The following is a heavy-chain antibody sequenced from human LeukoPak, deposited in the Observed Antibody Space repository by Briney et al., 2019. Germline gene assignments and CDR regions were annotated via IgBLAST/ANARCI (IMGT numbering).Heavy chain of an antibody. D-gene: IGHD6-19*01. V-gene: IGHV3-7*03. Sequence: GGSLRLSCAASGFTFSSYWMSWVRQAPGKGLEWVANIKQDGSEKYYVDSVKGRFTISRDNAKNSLYLQMSSLRGEDTAVYYCAKVSSGWSLDYWGQGTLVTVSS. CDR3: AKVSSGWSLDY. J-gene: IGHJ4*02. CDR1: GFTFSSYW. CDR2: IKQDGSEK.